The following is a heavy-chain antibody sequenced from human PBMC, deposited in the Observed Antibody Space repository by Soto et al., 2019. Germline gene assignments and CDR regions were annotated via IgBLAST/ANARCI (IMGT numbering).Heavy chain of an antibody. CDR1: GGSISSGRYY. J-gene: IGHJ6*02. CDR2: IYNTGTT. V-gene: IGHV4-39*02. D-gene: IGHD1-1*01. CDR3: ARRPGTGPTLGHYYYDSLDV. Sequence: QLQLQESGPGLVKPSETLSLTCTVSGGSISSGRYYWGWIRQPPGKGLEWIGSIYNTGTTHYNPSLKSRPPISVDTSKNHFSLQLTSVTAADTAVYFCARRPGTGPTLGHYYYDSLDVWGPGTTVTVS.